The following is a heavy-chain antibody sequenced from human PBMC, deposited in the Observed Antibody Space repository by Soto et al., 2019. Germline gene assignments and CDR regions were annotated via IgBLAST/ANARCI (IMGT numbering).Heavy chain of an antibody. CDR1: GGTFSTSA. CDR3: APDKDRPQVGGNYYYILDV. D-gene: IGHD2-2*01. J-gene: IGHJ6*02. Sequence: QVQLEQSGPEVKKPGSSVKVSCKASGGTFSTSAISWVRQAPGQGLEWMGGIMPIFRTPDYAQKFQGRVTVTAYEYTSTAYMELSGLRSDDTAVYYCAPDKDRPQVGGNYYYILDVWGQGTKITVSS. CDR2: IMPIFRTP. V-gene: IGHV1-69*12.